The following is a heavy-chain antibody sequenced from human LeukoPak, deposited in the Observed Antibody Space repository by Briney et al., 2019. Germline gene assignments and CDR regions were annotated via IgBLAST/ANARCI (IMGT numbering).Heavy chain of an antibody. Sequence: ASVEVSCKASGYTFTGYYMHWVRQAPGQGLEWMGWINPNSGGTNYAQKFQGRVTMTRDTSISTAYMELSRLRSDDTAVYYCARGCYDFWSGYLGHDYWGQGTLVTLSS. CDR2: INPNSGGT. J-gene: IGHJ4*02. CDR1: GYTFTGYY. CDR3: ARGCYDFWSGYLGHDY. V-gene: IGHV1-2*02. D-gene: IGHD3-3*01.